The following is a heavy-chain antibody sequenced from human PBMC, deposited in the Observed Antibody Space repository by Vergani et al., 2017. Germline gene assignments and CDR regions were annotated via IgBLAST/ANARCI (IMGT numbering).Heavy chain of an antibody. V-gene: IGHV3-23*01. CDR1: GFTFSSYA. CDR3: AKDGPPDSSGYCPGVGFDY. CDR2: ISGSGGST. J-gene: IGHJ4*02. Sequence: EVQLLESGGGLVQPGGSLRLSCAASGFTFSSYAMSWVRQAPGKGLEWVSAISGSGGSTYYADSVKGRFTISRDNSKNTLYLQMNSLRAEDTAVYYGAKDGPPDSSGYCPGVGFDYWGQGTLVTVSS. D-gene: IGHD3-22*01.